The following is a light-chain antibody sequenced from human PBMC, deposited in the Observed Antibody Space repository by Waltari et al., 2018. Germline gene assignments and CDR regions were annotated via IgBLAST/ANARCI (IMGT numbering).Light chain of an antibody. J-gene: IGLJ3*02. CDR2: EVN. CDR1: RPDVGSYSR. V-gene: IGLV2-18*02. CDR3: SSYTSSTTLV. Sequence: QSALTQPPSVSGSPGQSVTISCTGTRPDVGSYSRVSWYQQPPGSAPKVLIYEVNKRPSGVPDRFSGSKSGNTASLTISGLQPEDEADYYCSSYTSSTTLVFGGGTSLTVL.